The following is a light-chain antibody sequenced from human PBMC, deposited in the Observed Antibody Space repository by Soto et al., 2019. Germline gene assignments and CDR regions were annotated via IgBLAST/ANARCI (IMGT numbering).Light chain of an antibody. J-gene: IGKJ2*01. CDR1: QSLLYRDGNTY. V-gene: IGKV2-30*01. CDR2: KVS. CDR3: MHGTPWPPL. Sequence: VVMTQSPLSLPVTLGQPTSISCRSSQSLLYRDGNTYLSWFQQRPGPSPRRLIYKVSNRDSGVPDRFSGTGSGTDFTLKISRVEAEDPAVSYFMHGTPWPPLFGQGTKLEIK.